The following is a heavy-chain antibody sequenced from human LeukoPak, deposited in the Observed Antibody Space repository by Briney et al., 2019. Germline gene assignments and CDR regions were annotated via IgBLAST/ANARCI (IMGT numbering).Heavy chain of an antibody. CDR3: ARTSPLAATGARRAFDF. Sequence: GGSLRLSCAASGFIFSHYGMHWVRQAPGRGLEWVAFIHFDGSQTYYADSVRGRFSISRDNSKNTVHLQMNYLRPDDTALYYCARTSPLAATGARRAFDFWGRGALVTVSS. V-gene: IGHV3-30*02. D-gene: IGHD6-13*01. J-gene: IGHJ3*01. CDR2: IHFDGSQT. CDR1: GFIFSHYG.